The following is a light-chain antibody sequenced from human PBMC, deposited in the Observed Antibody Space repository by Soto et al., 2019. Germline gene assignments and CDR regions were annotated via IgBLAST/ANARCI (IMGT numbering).Light chain of an antibody. CDR3: QQYNSYS. Sequence: DSQMTQSPYCLSASVGDRVTITCQASQSISDWLAWYQQKPGTAPKVLINHASSLQSGVPSRFSGSGSGTEFTLTISSLQPDDFATYYRQQYNSYSFGQGTKVDIK. J-gene: IGKJ1*01. CDR2: HAS. V-gene: IGKV1-5*01. CDR1: QSISDW.